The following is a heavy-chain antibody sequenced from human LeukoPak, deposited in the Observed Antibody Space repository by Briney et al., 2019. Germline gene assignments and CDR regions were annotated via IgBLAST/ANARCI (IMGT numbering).Heavy chain of an antibody. Sequence: SETLSLTCAVYGGSFSGYYWSWIRQPPGKGLEWIGRIYTSGSTNYNPSLKSRVTISVDTSKNQFSLKLSSVTAADTAVYYCARGSWGYNWNVYYYYYMDVWGKGTTVTISS. CDR1: GGSFSGYY. CDR3: ARGSWGYNWNVYYYYYMDV. V-gene: IGHV4-59*10. D-gene: IGHD1-1*01. CDR2: IYTSGST. J-gene: IGHJ6*03.